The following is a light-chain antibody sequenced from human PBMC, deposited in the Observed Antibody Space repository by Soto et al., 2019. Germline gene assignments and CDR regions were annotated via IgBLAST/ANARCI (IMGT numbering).Light chain of an antibody. CDR2: EAT. J-gene: IGLJ3*02. CDR3: SSYADSNNLL. CDR1: SSDVGGYKY. Sequence: QSALTQPPSASGSPGQSVTISCTGTSSDVGGYKYVSWYQQHPGKAPKLLIYEATQRPSGVPDRFSGSKSGNTASLTVSGLQAEDEADYYCSSYADSNNLLFGGGTKLTVI. V-gene: IGLV2-8*01.